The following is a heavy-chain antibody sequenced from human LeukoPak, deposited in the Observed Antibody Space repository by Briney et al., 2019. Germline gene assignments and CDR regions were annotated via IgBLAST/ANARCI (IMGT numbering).Heavy chain of an antibody. Sequence: PSQTLSLTCTVSGGSISSGGYYWSWIRQHPGKGLEWIGYIYYSGSTYHNPSLKSRVPISVDISKNHFSLKLSSVTPADAAVYYCARDSRGRAYFDYWGQGTLVTVSS. CDR2: IYYSGST. CDR1: GGSISSGGYY. J-gene: IGHJ4*02. CDR3: ARDSRGRAYFDY. V-gene: IGHV4-31*03.